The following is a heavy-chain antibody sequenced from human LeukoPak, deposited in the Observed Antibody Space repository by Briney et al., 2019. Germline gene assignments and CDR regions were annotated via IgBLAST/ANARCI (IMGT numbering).Heavy chain of an antibody. D-gene: IGHD4-23*01. CDR1: GGSIGSYY. CDR3: ATLTGGDDAFDI. V-gene: IGHV4-59*01. J-gene: IGHJ3*02. CDR2: IFYTGST. Sequence: SETLSLTCTVSGGSIGSYYWSWIRQPPGKGLEWIGYIFYTGSTNYNPSLKSRVTISVLTSKNRFSLKLSSVTAADTAVYYCATLTGGDDAFDIWGQGTMVTVSS.